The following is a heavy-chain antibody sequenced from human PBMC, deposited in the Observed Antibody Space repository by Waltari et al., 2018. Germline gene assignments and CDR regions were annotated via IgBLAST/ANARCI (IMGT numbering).Heavy chain of an antibody. D-gene: IGHD2-15*01. Sequence: VQLVESGGGLVQPGGSLRLSCAASGFTFSSYWMHWFRQAPGKGLVWMGYIDDSGTTDYNPSLKSLVTISVDTSKNQVSLKLGSVTAADTAGYYCARGYGDYWGQGTLVTVSS. CDR3: ARGYGDY. CDR2: IDDSGTT. CDR1: GFTFSSYW. J-gene: IGHJ4*02. V-gene: IGHV4-59*12.